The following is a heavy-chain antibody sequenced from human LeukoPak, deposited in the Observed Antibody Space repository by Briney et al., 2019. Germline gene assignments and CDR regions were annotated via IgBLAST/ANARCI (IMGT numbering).Heavy chain of an antibody. CDR1: GYTFSDYY. V-gene: IGHV1-2*02. D-gene: IGHD2-21*01. J-gene: IGHJ6*03. CDR3: ARSDSPRYYYYYMDV. CDR2: INSKTGGT. Sequence: GASVKVSCEASGYTFSDYYIHWVRQAPGQGLQWMAWINSKTGGTNYAQNFQGRVTVSRETSISTAYLELSGLMSDDTAVYYCARSDSPRYYYYYMDVWGKGTMVTVSS.